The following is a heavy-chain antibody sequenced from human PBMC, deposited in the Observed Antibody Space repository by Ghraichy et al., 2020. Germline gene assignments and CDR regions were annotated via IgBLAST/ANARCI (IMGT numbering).Heavy chain of an antibody. J-gene: IGHJ3*02. CDR1: GGSISSGDYY. V-gene: IGHV4-30-4*01. D-gene: IGHD4-17*01. CDR3: ARDYLTHSGDYEEADAFDI. Sequence: SETLSLTCTVSGGSISSGDYYWSWIRQPPGKGLEWIGYIYYSGSTYYNPSLKSRVTISVDTSKNQFSLKLSSVTAADTAVYYCARDYLTHSGDYEEADAFDIWGQGTMVTVSS. CDR2: IYYSGST.